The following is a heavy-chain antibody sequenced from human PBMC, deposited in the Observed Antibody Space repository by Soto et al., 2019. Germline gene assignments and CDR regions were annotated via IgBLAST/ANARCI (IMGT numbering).Heavy chain of an antibody. CDR3: ARAGVPIVATFIRPTTGHWFDP. CDR1: GGSISSGGYY. J-gene: IGHJ5*02. Sequence: SETLSLTCTVSGGSISSGGYYWSWIRQHPGKGLEWIGYIYYSGSTYYNPSLKSRVTISVDTSKNQFSLKLSSVTAADTAVYYCARAGVPIVATFIRPTTGHWFDPWGQGTLVTVSS. CDR2: IYYSGST. D-gene: IGHD5-12*01. V-gene: IGHV4-31*03.